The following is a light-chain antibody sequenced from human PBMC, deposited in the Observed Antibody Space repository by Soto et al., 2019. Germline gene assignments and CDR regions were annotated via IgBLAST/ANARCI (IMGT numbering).Light chain of an antibody. CDR3: QEYGSSTPYT. CDR2: ATS. CDR1: QSVSGSY. J-gene: IGKJ2*01. Sequence: EIVLTQSPGTLSLSPGETATLTCSASQSVSGSYLAWYQQKPGQAPRVLIYATSSRATGIPDRFRGSGSGTDFTLTISRLEPEDFAVYYCQEYGSSTPYTFGQGTKLEIK. V-gene: IGKV3-20*01.